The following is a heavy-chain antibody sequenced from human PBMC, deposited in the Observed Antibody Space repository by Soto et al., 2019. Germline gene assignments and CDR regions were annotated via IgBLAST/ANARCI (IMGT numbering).Heavy chain of an antibody. J-gene: IGHJ2*01. V-gene: IGHV1-8*01. Sequence: QVQLVQSGAEVKKPGASVKVSCKASGYTFTSYDINWVRQATGQGLEWMGWMNPNSGNTGYAQKFQGRVTITRNTSLRTAYMELSSLRSEDTAGYYCARGRQQWLVRGWYFDLWGRGTLVTVSS. CDR2: MNPNSGNT. CDR1: GYTFTSYD. CDR3: ARGRQQWLVRGWYFDL. D-gene: IGHD6-19*01.